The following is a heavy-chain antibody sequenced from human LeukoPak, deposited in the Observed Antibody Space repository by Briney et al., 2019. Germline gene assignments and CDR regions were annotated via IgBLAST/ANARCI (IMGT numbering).Heavy chain of an antibody. V-gene: IGHV3-30*02. CDR1: GFTFSAYG. D-gene: IGHD1-1*01. J-gene: IGHJ4*02. CDR2: IRYDGSIK. CDR3: TAISTTGLY. Sequence: GGSLRLSCAASGFTFSAYGMHWVRQGPGKGLEWVTYIRYDGSIKYYIDSMKGRFTISRDNSKNSMSLEMNSLRDEDTATYYCTAISTTGLYWGQGTLVTVSS.